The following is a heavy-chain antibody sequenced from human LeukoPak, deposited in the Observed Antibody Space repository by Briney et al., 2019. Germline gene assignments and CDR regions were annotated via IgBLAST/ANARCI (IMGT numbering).Heavy chain of an antibody. V-gene: IGHV3-23*01. CDR2: ISGSGGST. J-gene: IGHJ4*02. CDR3: ARDLGAVAGTSSVY. Sequence: GRSLRLSCAASGFTFSSYAMHWVRQAPGKGLEWVSAISGSGGSTYYADSVKGRFTISRDNSKNTLYLQMNSLRAEDTAVYYCARDLGAVAGTSSVYWGQGTLVTVSS. D-gene: IGHD6-19*01. CDR1: GFTFSSYA.